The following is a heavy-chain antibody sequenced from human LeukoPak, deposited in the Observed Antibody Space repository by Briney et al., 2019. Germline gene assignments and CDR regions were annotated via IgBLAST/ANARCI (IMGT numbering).Heavy chain of an antibody. V-gene: IGHV4-61*02. Sequence: PSKTLSLTCTVSGGSISSGSYYWRWIRQPAGKGLEWIGRIYTSGSTNYNPSLKSRITISVDTSKNQFSLKLSSVTAADTAVYYCARDSGSYRDYYFDYWGQGTLVTVSS. CDR2: IYTSGST. D-gene: IGHD1-26*01. J-gene: IGHJ4*02. CDR1: GGSISSGSYY. CDR3: ARDSGSYRDYYFDY.